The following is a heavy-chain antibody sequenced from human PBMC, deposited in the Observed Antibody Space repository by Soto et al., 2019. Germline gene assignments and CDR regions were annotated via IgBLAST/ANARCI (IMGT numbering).Heavy chain of an antibody. CDR3: TSVVFSSSSCFDY. D-gene: IGHD6-6*01. Sequence: GGSLRLSCAASGFTFSGSAMHWVRQASGKGLEWVGRIRSKANSYATAYAASVKGRFTISRDDSKNTAYLQMNSLKTEDTAVYYCTSVVFSSSSCFDYWGQGTLVTVSS. J-gene: IGHJ4*02. CDR2: IRSKANSYAT. CDR1: GFTFSGSA. V-gene: IGHV3-73*01.